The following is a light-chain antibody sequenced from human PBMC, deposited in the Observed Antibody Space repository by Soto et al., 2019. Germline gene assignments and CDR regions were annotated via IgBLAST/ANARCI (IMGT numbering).Light chain of an antibody. CDR2: IAS. Sequence: DIQLTQSPSFLSASVGDRVTITCRASQGIRSYLAWYQQKPGRAPKLLMYIASTLQTGVPSRFSCSGSRTEFTLSISSLQPEDFATYYCQQVNSYPIPFGQGTRLEIK. V-gene: IGKV1-9*01. CDR3: QQVNSYPIP. J-gene: IGKJ5*01. CDR1: QGIRSY.